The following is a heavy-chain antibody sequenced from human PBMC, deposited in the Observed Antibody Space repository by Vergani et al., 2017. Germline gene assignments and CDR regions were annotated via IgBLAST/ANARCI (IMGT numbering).Heavy chain of an antibody. CDR1: GGSISSSSYY. Sequence: QLQLQESGPGLVKPSETLSLTCTVSGGSISSSSYYWGWIRQPPGKGLEWIGSIYYSGSTYYNPSLKSRVTISVDTSKNQFSLKLSSVTAADTAVYYCAKTGSGWYFDYWGQGTLVTVSS. CDR2: IYYSGST. J-gene: IGHJ4*02. V-gene: IGHV4-39*01. D-gene: IGHD6-19*01. CDR3: AKTGSGWYFDY.